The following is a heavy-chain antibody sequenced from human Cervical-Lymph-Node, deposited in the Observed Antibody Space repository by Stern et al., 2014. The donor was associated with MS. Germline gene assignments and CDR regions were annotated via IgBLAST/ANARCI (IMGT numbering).Heavy chain of an antibody. Sequence: EVQLVETGGGVIQPGGSLRLSCTASGFTVGRDYMTWVRQAPGKGLEWVSLMTNVGISFYTDSVNVRFTISRDDSKNPVYRHMTSLRAEDTAMYYCARDTSSPERSDWWVQGTLVTVSS. CDR3: ARDTSSPERSDW. D-gene: IGHD1-1*01. V-gene: IGHV3-53*02. CDR1: GFTVGRDY. CDR2: MTNVGIS. J-gene: IGHJ4*02.